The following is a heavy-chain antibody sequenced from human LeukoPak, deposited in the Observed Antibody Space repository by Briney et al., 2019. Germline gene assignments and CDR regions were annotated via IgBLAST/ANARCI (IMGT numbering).Heavy chain of an antibody. J-gene: IGHJ5*02. V-gene: IGHV3-21*01. CDR3: AREGGNWFDP. CDR1: GFTFSSYA. Sequence: PGGSLRLSCAASGFTFSSYAMSWVRQAPGKGLEWVSSISSSSSYIYYADSVKGRFTISRDNAKNSLYLQMNSLRAEDTAVYYCAREGGNWFDPWGQGTLVTVSS. D-gene: IGHD3-16*01. CDR2: ISSSSSYI.